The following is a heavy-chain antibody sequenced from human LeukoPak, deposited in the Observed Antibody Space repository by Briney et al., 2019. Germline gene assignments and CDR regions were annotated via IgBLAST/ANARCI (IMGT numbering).Heavy chain of an antibody. J-gene: IGHJ4*02. V-gene: IGHV4-39*07. Sequence: SETLSLTCAVSGASISSTPYYWGWIRQPPGKGLEWIGNIYYTGSTYYNASLQSRVTISIDTSKNQFSLRLNSVTAADTAVYYCARDREVGATGYYFDYWGRGTLVTVSS. CDR3: ARDREVGATGYYFDY. CDR2: IYYTGST. CDR1: GASISSTPYY. D-gene: IGHD1-26*01.